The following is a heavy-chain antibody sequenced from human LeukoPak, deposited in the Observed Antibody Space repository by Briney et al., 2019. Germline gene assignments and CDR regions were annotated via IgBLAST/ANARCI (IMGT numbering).Heavy chain of an antibody. D-gene: IGHD1-26*01. CDR1: GYTFNDHY. V-gene: IGHV1-2*02. CDR3: ATEGGGSYWDWFDT. CDR2: INPNIGVT. Sequence: ASVKVSCKASGYTFNDHYIHWVRQAPGQGLEWMGWINPNIGVTNYAQKFQDRVTMTRDTSISTAHMDLSSLRSDDTAVYYCATEGGGSYWDWFDTWGQGTLVTVSS. J-gene: IGHJ5*02.